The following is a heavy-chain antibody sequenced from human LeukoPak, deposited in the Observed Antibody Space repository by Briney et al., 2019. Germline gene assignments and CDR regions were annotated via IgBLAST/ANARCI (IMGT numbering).Heavy chain of an antibody. J-gene: IGHJ4*02. CDR3: ARSPSPYSSGWYFDY. D-gene: IGHD6-19*01. Sequence: SQTLSLTCAISGDTVSINSAAWNWIRQSPSRGLEWLGRSYQRSKWYNDYAVSVKSRITIKPDISKNQFSLHLNSVTPEDTAVYYCARSPSPYSSGWYFDYWGQGTLVTVSS. V-gene: IGHV6-1*01. CDR1: GDTVSINSAA. CDR2: SYQRSKWYN.